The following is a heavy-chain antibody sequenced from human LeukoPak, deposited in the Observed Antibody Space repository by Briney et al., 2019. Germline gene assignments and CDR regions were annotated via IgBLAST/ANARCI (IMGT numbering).Heavy chain of an antibody. Sequence: PSETLSLTCTVSGGSISSGDYYWSWIRQPPGKGLEWIGYIYYSGSTYYNPSLKSRVTISVDTSKNQFSLKLSSVTAADTAVYYCARGPYYDILTGPLFDPWGQGTLVTVSS. V-gene: IGHV4-30-4*08. D-gene: IGHD3-9*01. CDR3: ARGPYYDILTGPLFDP. CDR2: IYYSGST. CDR1: GGSISSGDYY. J-gene: IGHJ5*02.